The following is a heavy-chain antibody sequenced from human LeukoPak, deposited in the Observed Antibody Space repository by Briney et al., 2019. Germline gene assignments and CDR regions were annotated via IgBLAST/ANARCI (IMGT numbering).Heavy chain of an antibody. V-gene: IGHV1-8*01. D-gene: IGHD3-16*01. CDR2: MNPNSGNT. CDR3: ARGGGGFMITFGGSSYPDY. Sequence: GASVEVSCKASGYTFTSYDINWVRQATGQGLEWMGWMNPNSGNTGYAQKFQGRVTMTRNTSISTAYMELSSLRSEDTAVYYCARGGGGFMITFGGSSYPDYWGQGTLVTVSS. J-gene: IGHJ4*02. CDR1: GYTFTSYD.